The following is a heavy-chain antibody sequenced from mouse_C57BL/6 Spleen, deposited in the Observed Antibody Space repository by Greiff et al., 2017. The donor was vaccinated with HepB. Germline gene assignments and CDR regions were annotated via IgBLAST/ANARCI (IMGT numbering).Heavy chain of an antibody. CDR2: INPNNGGT. V-gene: IGHV1-22*01. D-gene: IGHD1-1*01. Sequence: EVQVVESGPELVKPGASVKMSCKASGYTFTDYNMHWVKQSHGKSLEWIGYINPNNGGTSYNQKFKGKATLTVNKSSSTAYMELRSLTSEDSAVYYCARGGSSSFAYWGQGTLVTVSA. J-gene: IGHJ3*01. CDR3: ARGGSSSFAY. CDR1: GYTFTDYN.